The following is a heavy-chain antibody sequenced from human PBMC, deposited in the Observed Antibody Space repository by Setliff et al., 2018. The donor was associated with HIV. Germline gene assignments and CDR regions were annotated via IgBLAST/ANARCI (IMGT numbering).Heavy chain of an antibody. V-gene: IGHV1-69*13. D-gene: IGHD3-10*01. Sequence: SVKVSCKPSGGTFSSYAISWVRQAPGQGLEWMGGIIPMFGRVNYAQKLQGRVTITADESTNTACMELSSLRAEDTAVYFCARGVAINYYGSGSYLGHWGRGTLVTVSS. CDR2: IIPMFGRV. J-gene: IGHJ4*02. CDR1: GGTFSSYA. CDR3: ARGVAINYYGSGSYLGH.